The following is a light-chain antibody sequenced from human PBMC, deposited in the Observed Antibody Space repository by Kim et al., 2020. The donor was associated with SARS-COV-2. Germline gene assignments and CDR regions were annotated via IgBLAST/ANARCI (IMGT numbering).Light chain of an antibody. V-gene: IGLV3-9*01. Sequence: VALGQTARLTCGGKNSGSKNVHWYQQKPGQAPVLVIYRDSNRPSGIPERFSGSNSGNTATLTISRAQAGDEADYYCQVWDSSTAGVFGGGTKLTVL. CDR3: QVWDSSTAGV. J-gene: IGLJ3*02. CDR2: RDS. CDR1: NSGSKN.